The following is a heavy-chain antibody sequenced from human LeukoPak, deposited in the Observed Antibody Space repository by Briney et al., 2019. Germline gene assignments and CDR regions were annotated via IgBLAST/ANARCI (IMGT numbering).Heavy chain of an antibody. Sequence: GGPLRLSCAASGFTFSTYSMNWVRRAPGKGLEWVSCISSSSNYIYYADSVKSRFTISRDNAKNSLYLQMNSLRAEDTAVYYCARDLYGSGIVIDYWGQGTLVTVSS. CDR2: ISSSSNYI. J-gene: IGHJ4*02. D-gene: IGHD3-10*01. CDR1: GFTFSTYS. V-gene: IGHV3-21*01. CDR3: ARDLYGSGIVIDY.